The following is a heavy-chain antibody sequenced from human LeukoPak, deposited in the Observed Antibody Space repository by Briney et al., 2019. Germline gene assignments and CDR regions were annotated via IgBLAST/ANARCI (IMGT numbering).Heavy chain of an antibody. CDR1: GFSFSSYA. Sequence: GGSLRLSCAASGFSFSSYAMSWVRQAPGKGLEWVSGISGSGGSTYYADSVKGRFTIPTDNSKNTLYLQVNSLRAGDTAVYYCAKAEGYYYYYGMDVWGQGTTVTVSS. CDR2: ISGSGGST. CDR3: AKAEGYYYYYGMDV. J-gene: IGHJ6*02. V-gene: IGHV3-23*01.